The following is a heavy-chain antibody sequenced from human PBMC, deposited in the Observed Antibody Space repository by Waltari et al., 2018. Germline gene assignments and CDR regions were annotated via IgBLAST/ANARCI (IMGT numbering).Heavy chain of an antibody. CDR1: GYTLTELS. D-gene: IGHD1-26*01. Sequence: QVQLVQSGAEVKKPGASVKVSCKVSGYTLTELSMHWVRQAPGKGLEWMGGFAPEDGETTHAPKFQCRLTMPEHTSTDPGYMVLDSLRSEDKAVYYCATGYIGLYALDIWSQGTMVTVSS. CDR2: FAPEDGET. CDR3: ATGYIGLYALDI. V-gene: IGHV1-24*01. J-gene: IGHJ3*02.